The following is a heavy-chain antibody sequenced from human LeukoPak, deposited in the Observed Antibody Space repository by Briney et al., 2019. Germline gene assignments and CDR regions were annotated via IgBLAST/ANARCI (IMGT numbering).Heavy chain of an antibody. CDR2: VYHSGST. CDR3: ARVSDDEHGGNSGAIYFES. J-gene: IGHJ4*02. Sequence: SETLPLTCSVSGYSIMSTFYWGWIRQSPGKGLEWIANVYHSGSTYSNPSLRSRVTISVDTSKNHFSLKLSSVTAADTAVYYCARVSDDEHGGNSGAIYFESWGQGTVVTVSS. D-gene: IGHD4-23*01. CDR1: GYSIMSTFY. V-gene: IGHV4-38-2*02.